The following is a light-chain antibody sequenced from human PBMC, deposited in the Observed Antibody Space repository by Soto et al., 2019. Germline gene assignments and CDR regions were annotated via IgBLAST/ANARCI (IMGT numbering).Light chain of an antibody. J-gene: IGKJ4*01. CDR1: QRISTY. Sequence: DIKMTQSPSTLSASVGDRVTITCRASQRISTYLNWYQQKPGKAPNLLIFAASTLQSGVPSRFSGSGSGTDFTPTIRSLQPEDFATYYCQQSYTAPLTFGGGTKVDI. V-gene: IGKV1-39*01. CDR3: QQSYTAPLT. CDR2: AAS.